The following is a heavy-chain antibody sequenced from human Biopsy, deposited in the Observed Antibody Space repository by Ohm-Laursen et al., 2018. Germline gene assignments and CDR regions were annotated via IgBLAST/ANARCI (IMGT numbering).Heavy chain of an antibody. CDR3: ARRRPIDY. CDR2: ISAAGPAM. CDR1: GFTLSDFY. J-gene: IGHJ4*02. V-gene: IGHV3-11*01. Sequence: SLRLSCAASGFTLSDFYMSWIRQAPGKGLEWISYISAAGPAMFYADSVRGRFTISRDNANNLLYLQMDSLRAEDTAVYYCARRRPIDYWGQGILVTVSS.